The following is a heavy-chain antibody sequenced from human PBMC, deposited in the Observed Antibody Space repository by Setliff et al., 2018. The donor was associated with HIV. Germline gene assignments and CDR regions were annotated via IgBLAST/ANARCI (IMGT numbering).Heavy chain of an antibody. D-gene: IGHD3-10*01. Sequence: ASVKVSCKASGGSFSSYGLSWVRQAPGQGLEWMGWINPYNGNTNYAQKLQGRVTMTTDTSTSTAYMDLRSLRSDDTAVYYCARDDRGRVRGVGPLDPWGQGTQVTVSS. V-gene: IGHV1-18*01. CDR3: ARDDRGRVRGVGPLDP. J-gene: IGHJ5*02. CDR2: INPYNGNT. CDR1: GGSFSSYG.